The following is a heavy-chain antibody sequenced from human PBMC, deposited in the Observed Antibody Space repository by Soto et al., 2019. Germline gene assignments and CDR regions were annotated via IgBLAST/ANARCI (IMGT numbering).Heavy chain of an antibody. CDR3: ARDVRDCSGGSCYSSRFDP. CDR1: GFTFSSYW. CDR2: ISSSSSYI. V-gene: IGHV3-21*01. Sequence: EVQLVESGGGLVQPGGSLRLSCAASGFTFSSYWMHWVRQAPGKGLVWVSSISSSSSYIYYADSVKGRFTISRDNAKNSLYLQMNSLRAEDTAVYYCARDVRDCSGGSCYSSRFDPWGQGTLVTVSS. D-gene: IGHD2-15*01. J-gene: IGHJ5*02.